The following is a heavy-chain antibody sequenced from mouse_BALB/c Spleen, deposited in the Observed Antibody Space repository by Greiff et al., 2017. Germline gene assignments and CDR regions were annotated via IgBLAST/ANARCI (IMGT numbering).Heavy chain of an antibody. V-gene: IGHV5-6-3*01. D-gene: IGHD1-2*01. Sequence: EVKLMESGGGLVQPGGSLKLSCAASGFTFSSYGMSWVRQTPDKRLELVATINSNGGSTYYPASVKGRFTISRDNAKNTLYLQMSSLKSEDTAMYYCGYYGYKGYYAMDYWGQGTSVTVSS. J-gene: IGHJ4*01. CDR2: INSNGGST. CDR3: GYYGYKGYYAMDY. CDR1: GFTFSSYG.